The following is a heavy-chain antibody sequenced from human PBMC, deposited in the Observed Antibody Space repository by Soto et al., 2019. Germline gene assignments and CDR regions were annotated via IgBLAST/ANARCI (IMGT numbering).Heavy chain of an antibody. J-gene: IGHJ4*02. D-gene: IGHD6-13*01. CDR2: IIPILGIA. CDR1: GGTFSSYT. Sequence: QVQLVQSGAEVKKPGSSVKVSCEASGGTFSSYTISWVRQAPGQGLEWMGRIIPILGIANYAQKFLGRVAITARRCTSAAYMDVGGLGSEDGAMYCWGRGAGDFWGQGTLVTVSS. V-gene: IGHV1-69*02. CDR3: GRGAGDF.